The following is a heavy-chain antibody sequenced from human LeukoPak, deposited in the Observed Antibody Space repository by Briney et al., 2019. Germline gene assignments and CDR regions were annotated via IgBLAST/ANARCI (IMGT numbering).Heavy chain of an antibody. CDR2: ISSSSSYI. CDR1: GLTFSSYS. J-gene: IGHJ3*02. Sequence: GGSLRLSCAASGLTFSSYSMNWVRQAPGKGLECVSSISSSSSYIYYADSVKGRFTISRDNAKNSLYLQMNSLRAEDTAVYYCARAEVGATWDTYAFDIWGQGTMVTVSS. V-gene: IGHV3-21*01. D-gene: IGHD1-26*01. CDR3: ARAEVGATWDTYAFDI.